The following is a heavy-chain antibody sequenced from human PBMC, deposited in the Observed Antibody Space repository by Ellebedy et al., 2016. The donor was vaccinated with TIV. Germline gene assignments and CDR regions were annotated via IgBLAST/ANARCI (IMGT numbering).Heavy chain of an antibody. J-gene: IGHJ4*02. D-gene: IGHD5-12*01. Sequence: GESLKISXAASGFTFRTYSMNWVRQAPGKGLEWISYIGGGSGSRIHYADSVKGRFTISRDNSKNTLYLQMNSLRAEDTAVYYCVRETHSGNQIGNFDYWGQGTLLTVSS. CDR2: IGGGSGSRI. CDR1: GFTFRTYS. V-gene: IGHV3-48*01. CDR3: VRETHSGNQIGNFDY.